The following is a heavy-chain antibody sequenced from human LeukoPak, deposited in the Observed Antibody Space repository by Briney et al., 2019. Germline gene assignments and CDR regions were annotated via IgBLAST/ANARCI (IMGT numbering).Heavy chain of an antibody. J-gene: IGHJ4*02. V-gene: IGHV4-39*07. CDR3: ARGANTVPHSYHFDY. D-gene: IGHD4-11*01. CDR2: IHYSGST. CDR1: GGSISSGSYY. Sequence: PSQTLSLTCTVSGGSISSGSYYWSWIRQPPGKGLEWIGTIHYSGSTYYNPSLKSRITISVDTSKNQFSLKLSSVTAADTAVYYCARGANTVPHSYHFDYWGQGTLVTVSS.